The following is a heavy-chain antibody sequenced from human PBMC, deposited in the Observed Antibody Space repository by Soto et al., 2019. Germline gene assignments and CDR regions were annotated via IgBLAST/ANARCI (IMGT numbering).Heavy chain of an antibody. J-gene: IGHJ5*02. CDR2: IDPSGGGT. CDR3: ARDRVDCSGGNCWRSVEDT. V-gene: IGHV1-46*01. CDR1: GYTFTSYY. Sequence: QVQLVQSGAEVKKPGASVKVSCKASGYTFTSYYMHWVRQAPGQGLEWMGIIDPSGGGTSYAQKFQGRLTMTRGTSTSPVYMELSSLRSEDTAVYYCARDRVDCSGGNCWRSVEDTWGQGTLVTVSS. D-gene: IGHD2-15*01.